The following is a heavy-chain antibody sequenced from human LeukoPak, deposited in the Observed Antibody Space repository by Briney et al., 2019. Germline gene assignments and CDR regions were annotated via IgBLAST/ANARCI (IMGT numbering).Heavy chain of an antibody. J-gene: IGHJ6*04. V-gene: IGHV3-74*01. D-gene: IGHD3-16*01. CDR3: ARDPGYESWSPFWGGMDV. CDR1: GFTFSSSW. Sequence: PGGSLRLSCAASGFTFSSSWMHWVRQAPGKGLVWVSRITRDGSSTTYVDSVKGRFTTSRDSAKNTLYLQMDSLRDDDTAVYYCARDPGYESWSPFWGGMDVWGNGTTVIVSS. CDR2: ITRDGSST.